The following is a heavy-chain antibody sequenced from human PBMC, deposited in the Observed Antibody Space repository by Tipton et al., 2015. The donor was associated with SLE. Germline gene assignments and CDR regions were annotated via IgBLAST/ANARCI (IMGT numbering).Heavy chain of an antibody. D-gene: IGHD1-7*01. Sequence: QLVQSGAEVKKPGASVKVSCKASGYNFTGYYIHWVRQAPGQGLEWMGWINPHDGVTDSAKKFQGRVTMTRDTSISTVYLELSRLRADDTAVYYCARELQGGRKNYYYYYGMDVWGQGTTVTVSS. V-gene: IGHV1-2*02. CDR1: GYNFTGYY. J-gene: IGHJ6*02. CDR3: ARELQGGRKNYYYYYGMDV. CDR2: INPHDGVT.